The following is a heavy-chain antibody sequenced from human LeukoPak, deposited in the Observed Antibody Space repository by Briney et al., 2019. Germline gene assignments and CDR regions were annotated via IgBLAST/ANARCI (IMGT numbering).Heavy chain of an antibody. V-gene: IGHV4-59*01. CDR3: ARSYSSGWYGRGNWFDP. J-gene: IGHJ5*02. CDR1: GGSISSYY. CDR2: IYYSGST. D-gene: IGHD6-19*01. Sequence: SETLSLTCTVSGGSISSYYWSRIRQPPGKGLEWIGYIYYSGSTNYNPSLESRVTISVDTSKNQFSLKLSSVTAADTAVYYCARSYSSGWYGRGNWFDPWGQGTLVTVSS.